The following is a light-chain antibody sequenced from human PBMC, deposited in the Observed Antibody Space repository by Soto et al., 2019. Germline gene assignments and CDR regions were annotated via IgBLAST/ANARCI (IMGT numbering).Light chain of an antibody. CDR2: EVS. V-gene: IGLV2-14*01. CDR1: SSDVGGYIY. J-gene: IGLJ1*01. CDR3: SSYSRSSFDV. Sequence: QSALTQAASVSGSPGQSITISCTGASSDVGGYIYVSWYQQHPGKAPKLMIYEVSNRPSGVSNRFSGSKSGNTASLTISGIQAEDEADYYCSSYSRSSFDVFGTGTKVTVL.